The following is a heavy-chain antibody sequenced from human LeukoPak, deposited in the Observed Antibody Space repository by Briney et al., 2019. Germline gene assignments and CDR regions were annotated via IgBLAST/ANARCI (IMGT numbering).Heavy chain of an antibody. J-gene: IGHJ5*02. D-gene: IGHD3-10*01. CDR3: TRGPPRSGSYYFGLFDP. CDR1: GYTFTGYY. Sequence: GASVKDSCKASGYTFTGYYMHWVRQAPGQGLEWMGWINPNSGGTKYAQKFQGRVTMTRDTSISTAYMELSSLTSDDTAVYYCTRGPPRSGSYYFGLFDPWGQGTLVTVSS. V-gene: IGHV1-2*02. CDR2: INPNSGGT.